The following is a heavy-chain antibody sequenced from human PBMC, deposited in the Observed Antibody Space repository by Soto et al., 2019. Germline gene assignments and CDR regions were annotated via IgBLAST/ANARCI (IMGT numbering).Heavy chain of an antibody. Sequence: QVQLVQSGAEVKKPGASVKVSCKASGYTFTSYYMHWVRQAPGQGLEWMGIINPSGGSTSYAQKFQGRVTMTRDTSTSTVYMELSSLRSEDTAVYYCARKPETVEAAYDFWSGPKMEYGMDVWGQGTTVTVSS. CDR1: GYTFTSYY. V-gene: IGHV1-46*01. CDR3: ARKPETVEAAYDFWSGPKMEYGMDV. J-gene: IGHJ6*02. D-gene: IGHD3-3*01. CDR2: INPSGGST.